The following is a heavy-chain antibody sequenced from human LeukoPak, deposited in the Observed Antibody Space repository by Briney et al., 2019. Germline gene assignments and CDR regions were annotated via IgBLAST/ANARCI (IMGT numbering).Heavy chain of an antibody. V-gene: IGHV3-21*06. CDR3: ASGGATVWGY. D-gene: IGHD3-16*01. Sequence: PGGSLRLSCAASGFAFSDYSMNWVRQAPGKGLEWISAITSDSNLIYYADSMRGRITISRDNAENSVYLQMNGLRAEDTAIYHCASGGATVWGYWGQGALVIVSS. CDR2: ITSDSNLI. J-gene: IGHJ4*02. CDR1: GFAFSDYS.